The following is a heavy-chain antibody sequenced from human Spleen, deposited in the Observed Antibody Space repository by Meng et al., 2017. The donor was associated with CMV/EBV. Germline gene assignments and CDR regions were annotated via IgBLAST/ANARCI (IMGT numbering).Heavy chain of an antibody. V-gene: IGHV3-21*01. Sequence: GESLKISCAASGFTFNTYSMNWVRQAPGKGLEWVSSISSSGSYKYYADSVKGRFTISRDNAKNSLYLQMNSLRAEDTALYYCAKSGYCSTTSCYIPGDNWFDPWGQGTLVTVSS. CDR3: AKSGYCSTTSCYIPGDNWFDP. D-gene: IGHD2-2*01. J-gene: IGHJ5*02. CDR1: GFTFNTYS. CDR2: ISSSGSYK.